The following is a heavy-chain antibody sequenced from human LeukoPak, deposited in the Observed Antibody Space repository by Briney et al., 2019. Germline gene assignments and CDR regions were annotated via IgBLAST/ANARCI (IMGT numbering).Heavy chain of an antibody. V-gene: IGHV3-48*04. J-gene: IGHJ4*02. Sequence: PGGSLRLSCKASGFSFSNYYMNWVRQAPGKGLEWLSHINGRGGIINYADSVKGRFTISRDNARNSLDLHMSSLGAEDTAVYYCAREGDGSRYYFDYWGQGILVTVSP. CDR2: INGRGGII. CDR1: GFSFSNYY. CDR3: AREGDGSRYYFDY. D-gene: IGHD2-21*01.